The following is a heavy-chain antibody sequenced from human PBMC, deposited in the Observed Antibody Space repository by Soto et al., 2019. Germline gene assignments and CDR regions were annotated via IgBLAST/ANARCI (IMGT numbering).Heavy chain of an antibody. CDR3: VRDRDLDTDMVHGDF. CDR2: IIPIFGTA. V-gene: IGHV1-69*13. J-gene: IGHJ4*01. CDR1: GGTFSSYA. D-gene: IGHD5-18*01. Sequence: SVKVSCKASGGTFSSYAISWVRQAPGQGLEWMGGIIPIFGTADYAQKFQDRVTITADESTSTAYMELSSLRSEDTAVYHCVRDRDLDTDMVHGDFWGQGTLVTVSS.